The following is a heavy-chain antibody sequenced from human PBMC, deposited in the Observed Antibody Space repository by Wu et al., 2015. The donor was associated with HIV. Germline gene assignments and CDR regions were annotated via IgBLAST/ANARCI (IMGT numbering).Heavy chain of an antibody. J-gene: IGHJ5*02. D-gene: IGHD3-10*01. CDR3: ARDGFATRYGSGSYSGWFDP. Sequence: QVQLVQSGAEVKKPGSSVKVSCKASGGTFSSYAISWVRQAPGQGLEWMGRIIPIFGTANYAQKFQGRVTITADESTSTAYMELSSLRSEDTAVYYCARDGFATRYGSGSYSGWFDPWGQGTLVTVSS. V-gene: IGHV1-69*13. CDR2: IIPIFGTA. CDR1: GGTFSSYA.